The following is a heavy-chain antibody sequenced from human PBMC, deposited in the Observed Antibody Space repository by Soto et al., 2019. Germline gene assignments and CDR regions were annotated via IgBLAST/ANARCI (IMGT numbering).Heavy chain of an antibody. CDR3: ARPTVTGDHNWFDP. J-gene: IGHJ5*02. CDR2: IFPSGSDT. Sequence: EALNISCRGSGYSFNSYWIGWVRQMPGKGLEWMGIIFPSGSDTRYSPSFRGQVTISADRSINTAYLQWNSLKASDSAIYYCARPTVTGDHNWFDPWGQGTLVTVSS. V-gene: IGHV5-51*01. CDR1: GYSFNSYW. D-gene: IGHD4-17*01.